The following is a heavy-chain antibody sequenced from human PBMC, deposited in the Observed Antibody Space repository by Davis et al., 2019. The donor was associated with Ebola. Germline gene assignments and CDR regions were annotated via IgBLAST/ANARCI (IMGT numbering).Heavy chain of an antibody. Sequence: PGGSLRLSCAASGFTFSDYFMSWIRQAPGKGMEWIAYISGSGSSIYYAESVEGRFTISRDNANKSLFLQMSSLRAEDTAVYYCAGVAGARSWNWYFDLWGRGTLVSVSS. CDR2: ISGSGSSI. D-gene: IGHD6-6*01. CDR1: GFTFSDYF. V-gene: IGHV3-11*04. CDR3: AGVAGARSWNWYFDL. J-gene: IGHJ2*01.